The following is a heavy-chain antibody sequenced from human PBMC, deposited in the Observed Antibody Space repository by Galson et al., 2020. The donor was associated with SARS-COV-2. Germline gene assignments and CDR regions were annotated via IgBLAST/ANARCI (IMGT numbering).Heavy chain of an antibody. CDR3: ARPRLEYDIQEFHY. CDR1: GGSISSSTHY. J-gene: IGHJ4*02. Sequence: SETLSLTCTVSGGSISSSTHYWGWIRQPPGKGLEWIGSINYSGRTTYYNPSLQSRLTISIDSSKNQFSLNLSSVTAADTAVYYCARPRLEYDIQEFHYWGQGTLVTVSS. V-gene: IGHV4-39*01. CDR2: INYSGRTT. D-gene: IGHD5-18*01.